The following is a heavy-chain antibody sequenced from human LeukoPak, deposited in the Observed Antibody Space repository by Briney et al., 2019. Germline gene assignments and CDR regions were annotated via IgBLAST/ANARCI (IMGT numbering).Heavy chain of an antibody. CDR3: ARSIYCSSTSCSVYFQH. J-gene: IGHJ1*01. CDR1: GGTFSSYT. Sequence: SVKVSCKASGGTFSSYTISWVRQAPGQGLEWMGRIIPIFGTANYAQKFQGRVTITADESTSTAYMELSSLRSEDTAVYYCARSIYCSSTSCSVYFQHWGQGTLVTVSS. CDR2: IIPIFGTA. D-gene: IGHD2-2*01. V-gene: IGHV1-69*13.